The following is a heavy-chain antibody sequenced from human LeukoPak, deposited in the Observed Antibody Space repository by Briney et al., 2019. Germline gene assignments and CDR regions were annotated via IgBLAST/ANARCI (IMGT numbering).Heavy chain of an antibody. D-gene: IGHD5-12*01. CDR2: IDYSGRA. CDR1: GGSLTNYY. V-gene: IGHV4-59*01. Sequence: SETLSLTCTVSGGSLTNYYWTWLRQPPGKGLEWIGYIDYSGRANYSPSLRSRVTISLDTSNNQFSLKFNSVTAADTAVYYCARALATMFFDYWGQGTLVTVST. J-gene: IGHJ4*02. CDR3: ARALATMFFDY.